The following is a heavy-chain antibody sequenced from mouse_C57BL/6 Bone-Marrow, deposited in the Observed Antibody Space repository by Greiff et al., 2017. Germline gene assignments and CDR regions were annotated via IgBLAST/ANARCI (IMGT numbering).Heavy chain of an antibody. V-gene: IGHV1-55*01. CDR2: IYPGSGST. CDR3: ARVSYYYAMDY. D-gene: IGHD6-2*01. Sequence: QVQLQQSGAELVKPGASVKMSCKASGYTFTSYWITWVKQRPGQGLEWIGDIYPGSGSTNYNEKFKSKATLTVDTSSSTAYMQLSSLTSEDSAVYYCARVSYYYAMDYWGQGTSVTVSS. J-gene: IGHJ4*01. CDR1: GYTFTSYW.